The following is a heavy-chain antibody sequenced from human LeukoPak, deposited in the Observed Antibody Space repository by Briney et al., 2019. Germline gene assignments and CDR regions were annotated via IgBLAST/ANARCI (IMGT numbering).Heavy chain of an antibody. D-gene: IGHD1-26*01. CDR1: GGSFSGYY. CDR2: INHSGST. J-gene: IGHJ3*02. Sequence: PSETLSLTCAVYGGSFSGYYWSWIRQPPGKGLEWIGEINHSGSTNYNPSLKSRVTISVDTSKNQFSLKLSSVTAADTAVYYCARGVRIVGARGAFDIWGQGTMVTVSS. V-gene: IGHV4-34*01. CDR3: ARGVRIVGARGAFDI.